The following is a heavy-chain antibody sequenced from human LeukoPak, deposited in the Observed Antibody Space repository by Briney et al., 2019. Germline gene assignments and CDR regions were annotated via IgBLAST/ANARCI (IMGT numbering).Heavy chain of an antibody. CDR3: AKYYGDDPDYYYYMDV. Sequence: GGSLRLSCAASGFTVSSNNMNWVRQAPGKGLEWVSVIYSGGNPYYADSVKGRFIISRDNSKNTLYLQVNSLRAEDTAVYYCAKYYGDDPDYYYYMDVWGKGTTVTISS. CDR2: IYSGGNP. CDR1: GFTVSSNN. V-gene: IGHV3-66*01. D-gene: IGHD4-17*01. J-gene: IGHJ6*03.